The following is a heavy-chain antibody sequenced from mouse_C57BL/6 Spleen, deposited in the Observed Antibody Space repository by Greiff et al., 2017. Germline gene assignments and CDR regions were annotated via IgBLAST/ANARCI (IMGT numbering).Heavy chain of an antibody. Sequence: EVQVVESEGGLVQPGSSMKLSCTASGFTFSDYYMAWVRQVPEKGLEWVANINYDGSSTYYLDSLKSRFIISRDNAKNILYLQMSSLKSEDTATYYCARVGGTYYYAMDYWGQGTSVTVSS. CDR2: INYDGSST. D-gene: IGHD4-1*01. J-gene: IGHJ4*01. CDR3: ARVGGTYYYAMDY. CDR1: GFTFSDYY. V-gene: IGHV5-16*01.